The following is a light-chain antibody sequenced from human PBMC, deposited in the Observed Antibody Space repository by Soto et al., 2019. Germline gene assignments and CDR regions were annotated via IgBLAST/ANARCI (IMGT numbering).Light chain of an antibody. CDR1: SSDVGGYNY. V-gene: IGLV2-8*01. Sequence: QSALTQPPSASGSPGQSVTISCTGTSSDVGGYNYVSWYQQHPGKAPKLIIYEVSKRPSGVPDRFSGSKSGNRASLTVSGLQAEDEADYYCSSYGGGNNFLFGGGTKLTVL. J-gene: IGLJ2*01. CDR2: EVS. CDR3: SSYGGGNNFL.